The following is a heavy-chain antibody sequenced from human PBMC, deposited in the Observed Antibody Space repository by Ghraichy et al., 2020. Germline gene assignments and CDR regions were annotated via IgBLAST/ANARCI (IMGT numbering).Heavy chain of an antibody. Sequence: SETLSLTCTVSGASMSSGGYYWSWSRQHPGRGLEWIGYIYYSGSTYYNPSLKSRVTISVDTSKNQFSLKLSSVTAADTAVYYCATMMCSSGSCYACDYWGQGTLVTVSS. V-gene: IGHV4-31*03. CDR3: ATMMCSSGSCYACDY. D-gene: IGHD2-15*01. CDR1: GASMSSGGYY. J-gene: IGHJ4*02. CDR2: IYYSGST.